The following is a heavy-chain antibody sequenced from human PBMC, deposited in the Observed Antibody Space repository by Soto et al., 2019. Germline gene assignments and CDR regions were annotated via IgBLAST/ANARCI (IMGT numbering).Heavy chain of an antibody. CDR3: AREGAHTTGWYDYFDH. J-gene: IGHJ4*02. CDR2: ISTYNGNT. Sequence: QVQLVQSGGEVKKPGASVNISCKATGYTFISYSITWVRQAPGQGLEWMGWISTYNGNTKYAQRLQGRVTLTRDTSTNTAFMELMGLRSDDTAISYCAREGAHTTGWYDYFDHWGQGTLVAVSS. V-gene: IGHV1-18*04. D-gene: IGHD6-19*01. CDR1: GYTFISYS.